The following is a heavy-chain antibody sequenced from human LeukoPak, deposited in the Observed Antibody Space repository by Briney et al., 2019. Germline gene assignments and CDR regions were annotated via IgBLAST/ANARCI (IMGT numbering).Heavy chain of an antibody. CDR3: AREWGYSYGTGYFDY. J-gene: IGHJ4*02. Sequence: SETLSLTCTVSGGSISSYYWSWVWQPPGKGVEWSAYIYYTGCTTSPPSLISRVTISVDTSNTQFSLKLSSVTAADTAVYYCAREWGYSYGTGYFDYWGQGTLVTVSS. CDR1: GGSISSYY. V-gene: IGHV4-59*01. D-gene: IGHD5-18*01. CDR2: IYYTGCT.